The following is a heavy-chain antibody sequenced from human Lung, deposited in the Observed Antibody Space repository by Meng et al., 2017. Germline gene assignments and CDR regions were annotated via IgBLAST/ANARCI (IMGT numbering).Heavy chain of an antibody. D-gene: IGHD6-25*01. V-gene: IGHV1-2*06. J-gene: IGHJ4*02. CDR1: GYNFPDYY. CDR3: ARDEDISAAGKLFGDY. Sequence: SVNVSCKPSGYNFPDYYIHWVRRAPGQGLEWMGRINPKSGDTHYAQKFQARATMTGDTSISTAYMELSGLRSDDTAIYYCARDEDISAAGKLFGDYWGQGTLVTVSS. CDR2: INPKSGDT.